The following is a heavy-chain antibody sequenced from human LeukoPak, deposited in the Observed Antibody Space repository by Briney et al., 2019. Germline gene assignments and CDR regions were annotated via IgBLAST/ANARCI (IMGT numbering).Heavy chain of an antibody. CDR3: AHSVIDWVVAAQEAFDY. D-gene: IGHD2-15*01. Sequence: SGPTLVNPTQALTLTCTFSGFSLSTSGVGVGWIRQPPGKALEWLALIYWDDDKRYSPSLKSRLTITKDTSKNQVVLTMTNMDPVDTATYYCAHSVIDWVVAAQEAFDYWGQGTLVTVSS. J-gene: IGHJ4*02. CDR2: IYWDDDK. V-gene: IGHV2-5*02. CDR1: GFSLSTSGVG.